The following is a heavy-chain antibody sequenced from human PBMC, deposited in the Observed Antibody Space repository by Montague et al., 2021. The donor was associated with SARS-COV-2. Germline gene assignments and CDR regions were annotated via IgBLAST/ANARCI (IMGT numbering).Heavy chain of an antibody. D-gene: IGHD3-9*01. CDR3: ARLGLRYFDWLLLGEGYFDY. J-gene: IGHJ4*02. V-gene: IGHV4-59*08. CDR1: SLCVTRYY. CDR2: IYYSGST. Sequence: SETLSLTCTGPSLCVTRYYGAGLRHPPLKSMDWIGYIYYSGSTNYNPSLKSRVTISVDTSKNQFSLKLSSVTAADTAVYYCARLGLRYFDWLLLGEGYFDYWGQGTLVTVSS.